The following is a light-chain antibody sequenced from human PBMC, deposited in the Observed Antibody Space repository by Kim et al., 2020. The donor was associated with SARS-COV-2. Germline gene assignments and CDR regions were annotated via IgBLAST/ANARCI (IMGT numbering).Light chain of an antibody. CDR1: QNIFSW. Sequence: ASVGDTVTITCRASQNIFSWLAWYQQKPGKAPDLLIYKASNLQNGVPSRFSGSGSGTEFTLTITSLQPDDFATYFCQQYNDYAPYSFGQGTKLEIK. CDR3: QQYNDYAPYS. J-gene: IGKJ2*01. V-gene: IGKV1-5*03. CDR2: KAS.